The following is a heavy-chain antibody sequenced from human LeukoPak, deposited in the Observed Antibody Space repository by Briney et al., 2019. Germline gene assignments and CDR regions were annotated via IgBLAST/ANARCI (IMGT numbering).Heavy chain of an antibody. CDR1: GFTFSDYS. V-gene: IGHV3-48*01. Sequence: GGSLRLSCAGSGFTFSDYSMNWVRQAPGKGLEWVSYISSGSSTIDNADSVKGRFTISRDNAKNTLYLQMNSLRAEDTAVYYCAREFRFWGSYYFDYWGQGTLVTVSS. CDR3: AREFRFWGSYYFDY. CDR2: ISSGSSTI. J-gene: IGHJ4*02. D-gene: IGHD7-27*01.